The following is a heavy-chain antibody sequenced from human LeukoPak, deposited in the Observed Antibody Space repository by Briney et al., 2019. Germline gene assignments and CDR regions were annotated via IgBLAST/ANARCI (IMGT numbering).Heavy chain of an antibody. CDR3: ARDRWFGSGRYYGMDV. CDR2: ISSSGSTI. D-gene: IGHD3-10*01. J-gene: IGHJ6*04. Sequence: GGSLRLSCAASGFTFSSYEMNWVRQAPGKGLEWVSYISSSGSTIYYADSVKGRFTISRDNAKNSLYLQMNSLRAEDTAVYCCARDRWFGSGRYYGMDVWGKGTTVTVSS. CDR1: GFTFSSYE. V-gene: IGHV3-48*03.